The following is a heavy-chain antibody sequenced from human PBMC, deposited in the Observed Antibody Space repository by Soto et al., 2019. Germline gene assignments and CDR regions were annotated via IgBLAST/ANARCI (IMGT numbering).Heavy chain of an antibody. V-gene: IGHV2-26*01. CDR2: IFSNDEK. Sequence: QVTLKESGPVLVKPTETLTLTCTVSGFSLSNARMGVSWIRQPPGKALEWLAHIFSNDEKSYSTSLKSRLTISKDTSKSQVVLTMTNMDPVDTATYYCARTRTVYSSSWYEPNYYYGMDVWGQGTTVTVSS. D-gene: IGHD6-13*01. J-gene: IGHJ6*02. CDR1: GFSLSNARMG. CDR3: ARTRTVYSSSWYEPNYYYGMDV.